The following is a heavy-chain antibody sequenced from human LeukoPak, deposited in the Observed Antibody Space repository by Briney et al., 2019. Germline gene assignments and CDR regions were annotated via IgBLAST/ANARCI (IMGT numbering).Heavy chain of an antibody. Sequence: ASVTVSCTTSVYTFTNYYVHWVRQAPGQGLEWMGYILPDSGGADYDQRFQGRVTLTRDKSISTVYMELSSLRSDDTAVYYCSTEDKYCSGGNCGKYWGQGTLVTVSS. CDR3: STEDKYCSGGNCGKY. V-gene: IGHV1-2*02. CDR2: ILPDSGGA. D-gene: IGHD2-15*01. J-gene: IGHJ4*02. CDR1: VYTFTNYY.